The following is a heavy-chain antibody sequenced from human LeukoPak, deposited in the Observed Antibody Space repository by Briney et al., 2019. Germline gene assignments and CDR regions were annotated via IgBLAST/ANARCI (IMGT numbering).Heavy chain of an antibody. CDR3: AREGADSLTMIVGAFDI. D-gene: IGHD3-22*01. J-gene: IGHJ3*02. CDR1: GGSISSYY. CDR2: IYYSGST. V-gene: IGHV4-59*12. Sequence: PSETLSLTCTVSGGSISSYYWSWIRQPPGKGLEWIGYIYYSGSTNYNPSLKSRVTISVDTSKNQFSLKLSSVTAADTAVYYCAREGADSLTMIVGAFDIWGQGTMVTVSS.